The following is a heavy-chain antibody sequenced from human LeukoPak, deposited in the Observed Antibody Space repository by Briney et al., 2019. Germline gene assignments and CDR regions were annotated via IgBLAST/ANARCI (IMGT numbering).Heavy chain of an antibody. CDR2: ISAYNGNT. CDR1: GYTFTSYG. CDR3: ARLLGSRRFGELLSPVDY. V-gene: IGHV1-18*01. Sequence: ASVKVSCKASGYTFTSYGISWVRQAPGQGLEWMGWISAYNGNTNYAQKLQGRVTMTTDTSTSTAYMELRSLRSDDTAVYYCARLLGSRRFGELLSPVDYWGQGTLVTVSS. J-gene: IGHJ4*02. D-gene: IGHD3-10*01.